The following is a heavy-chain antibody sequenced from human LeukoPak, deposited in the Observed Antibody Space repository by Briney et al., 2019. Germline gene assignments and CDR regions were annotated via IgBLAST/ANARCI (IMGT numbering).Heavy chain of an antibody. CDR2: IYTSGST. CDR1: GGSISSCY. J-gene: IGHJ4*02. D-gene: IGHD5-18*01. Sequence: PSETLSLTCTVSGGSISSCYWSWIRQPAGKGLEWIGRIYTSGSTNYNPSLKSRVAMSVDTSKNQFSLKLSSVTAADTAVYYCARGGYSYGYLFDYWGQGTLVTVSS. CDR3: ARGGYSYGYLFDY. V-gene: IGHV4-4*07.